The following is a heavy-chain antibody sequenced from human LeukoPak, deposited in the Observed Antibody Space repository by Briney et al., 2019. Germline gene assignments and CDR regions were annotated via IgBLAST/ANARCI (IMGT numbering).Heavy chain of an antibody. V-gene: IGHV4-4*07. CDR3: ARKDGDY. Sequence: SETLSLTCTVSGASISAFHWTWFRQPAGKGLEWIGLIYSSGSTLFNPSLKSRVAMSVDLTKNQLSLKLTSVAAADTAMYYCARKDGDYWGRGTLVTVSS. CDR1: GASISAFH. CDR2: IYSSGST. J-gene: IGHJ4*02.